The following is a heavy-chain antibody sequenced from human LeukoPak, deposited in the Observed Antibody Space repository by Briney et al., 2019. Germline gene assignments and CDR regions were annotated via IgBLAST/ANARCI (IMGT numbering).Heavy chain of an antibody. Sequence: PGGSLRLSCAASGFTFSSYSMNWVRQAPGKGLEWGSYISSSSSTIYYADSVKGRFTISRDNAKNSLYLQMNSLRAEDTAVYYCARELYTGSWYVPRWFDPWRQGTLVTVSS. J-gene: IGHJ5*02. V-gene: IGHV3-48*01. CDR3: ARELYTGSWYVPRWFDP. CDR2: ISSSSSTI. CDR1: GFTFSSYS. D-gene: IGHD6-13*01.